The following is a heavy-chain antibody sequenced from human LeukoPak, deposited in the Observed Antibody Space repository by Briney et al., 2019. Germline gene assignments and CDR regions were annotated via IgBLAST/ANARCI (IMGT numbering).Heavy chain of an antibody. CDR2: ISGSGGST. J-gene: IGHJ6*02. CDR1: GFTFSSYA. Sequence: GGSLRLSCAASGFTFSSYAMSWVRQAPGKGLEWVSAISGSGGSTYYADSVKGRFTISRDNSKNTLYLQMNSLRAEDTAVYYCAKAGYCSSTSCYYFYYGMDVWGQGTTVTVSS. V-gene: IGHV3-23*01. CDR3: AKAGYCSSTSCYYFYYGMDV. D-gene: IGHD2-2*01.